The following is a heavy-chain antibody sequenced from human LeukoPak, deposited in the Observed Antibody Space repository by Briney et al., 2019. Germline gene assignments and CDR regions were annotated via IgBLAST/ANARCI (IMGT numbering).Heavy chain of an antibody. D-gene: IGHD6-6*01. Sequence: ASVKVSCKASGYTFTSYAMNWVRQAPGQGLEWMGWINTNTGNPTYAQGFTGRFVFSLDTSVSTAYLQISSLKAEDTAVYYCARDRWVIAARPRTWFDPWGQGTLVTVSS. J-gene: IGHJ5*02. CDR1: GYTFTSYA. CDR3: ARDRWVIAARPRTWFDP. V-gene: IGHV7-4-1*02. CDR2: INTNTGNP.